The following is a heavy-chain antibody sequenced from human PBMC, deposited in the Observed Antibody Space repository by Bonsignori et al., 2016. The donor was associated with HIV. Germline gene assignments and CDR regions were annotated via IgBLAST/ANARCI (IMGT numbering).Heavy chain of an antibody. D-gene: IGHD5-18*01. CDR3: AGEGVQPWDIYAFDI. CDR1: GFTFSNYA. J-gene: IGHJ3*02. V-gene: IGHV3-23*04. CDR2: ISGSGEST. Sequence: QLVESGGGLVQPGGSLRLSCAASGFTFSNYAMNWVRQAPGKGLEWVSFISGSGESTSYADSIKGRFTISRDNSKNMLILQMSRLRAEDTALYYCAGEGVQPWDIYAFDIWDQGTMVTVS.